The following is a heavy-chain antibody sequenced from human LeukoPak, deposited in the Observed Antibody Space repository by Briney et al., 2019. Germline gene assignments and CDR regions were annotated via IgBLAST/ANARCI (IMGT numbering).Heavy chain of an antibody. Sequence: ASVKVSCKASGYTFTSYGISWVRQAPGQGLKWMGWISAYNGNTNYAQKLQGRVTMTTDTSTSTAYMELRSLRSDDTAVYYCARDPPFLGPQLLWFGAPDAFDIWGQGTMVTVSS. CDR2: ISAYNGNT. CDR3: ARDPPFLGPQLLWFGAPDAFDI. V-gene: IGHV1-18*01. CDR1: GYTFTSYG. J-gene: IGHJ3*02. D-gene: IGHD3-10*01.